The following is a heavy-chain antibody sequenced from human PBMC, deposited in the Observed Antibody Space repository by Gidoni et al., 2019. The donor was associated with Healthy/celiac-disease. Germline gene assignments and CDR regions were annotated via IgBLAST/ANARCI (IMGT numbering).Heavy chain of an antibody. V-gene: IGHV3-30*03. D-gene: IGHD6-19*01. CDR3: ARGDSGWYGFYYYGMDV. CDR1: GFTFSSHG. Sequence: QVQLVESGGGVVQPGGSLRLSCAASGFTFSSHGMHWVRQAPGKGLEWVAVISYDGSNKYYADCVKGRFTISRDKSKNTLYLQMNSLRAEDTAVYYCARGDSGWYGFYYYGMDVWGQGTTVTVSS. CDR2: ISYDGSNK. J-gene: IGHJ6*02.